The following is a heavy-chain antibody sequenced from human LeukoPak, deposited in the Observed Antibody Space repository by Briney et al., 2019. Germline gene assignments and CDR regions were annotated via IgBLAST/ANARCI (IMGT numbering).Heavy chain of an antibody. D-gene: IGHD3-10*01. J-gene: IGHJ3*02. CDR2: ISSSGIVT. CDR1: GFTLSSHN. CDR3: ARPGITAFDI. V-gene: IGHV3-48*01. Sequence: QSGGSLRLSCVASGFTLSSHNINWVRQAPGKGLEWVSHISSSGIVTYYGDSVKGRITISRDNAKNSVSLYMNSLRAEDSAVYYCARPGITAFDIWGQGTMVTVSS.